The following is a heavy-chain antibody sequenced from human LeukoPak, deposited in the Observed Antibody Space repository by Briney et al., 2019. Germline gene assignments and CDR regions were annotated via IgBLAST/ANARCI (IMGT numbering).Heavy chain of an antibody. CDR3: ASLYGSRYFQH. J-gene: IGHJ1*01. CDR2: IYYRGNT. Sequence: SETLSLTCTVSSGSISSGGYYWSRVRQHPGKGLEWIAYIYYRGNTYYNPSLQSRVTISVDTSKNQFSLKLSSVTAADTAVYYCASLYGSRYFQHWGQGTLVTVSS. CDR1: SGSISSGGYY. V-gene: IGHV4-31*03. D-gene: IGHD3-10*01.